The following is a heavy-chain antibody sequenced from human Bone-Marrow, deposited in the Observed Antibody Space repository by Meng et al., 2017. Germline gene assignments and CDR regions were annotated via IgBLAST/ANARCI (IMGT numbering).Heavy chain of an antibody. CDR3: ARVVGYSGSYELDP. J-gene: IGHJ5*02. Sequence: QGRLVHSGAGVKKPGSSVKVSCKASGGTFSSYAISWVRQAPGQGLEWMGGIIPIFGTANYAQKFQGRVTITADKSTSTAYMELSSLRSEDTAVYYCARVVGYSGSYELDPWGQGTLVTVSS. CDR2: IIPIFGTA. CDR1: GGTFSSYA. V-gene: IGHV1-69*14. D-gene: IGHD1-26*01.